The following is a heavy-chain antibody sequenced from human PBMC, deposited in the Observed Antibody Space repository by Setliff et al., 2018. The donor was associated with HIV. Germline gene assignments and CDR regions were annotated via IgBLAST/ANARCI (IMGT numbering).Heavy chain of an antibody. CDR3: AREVLGGSSWYRFYFDY. D-gene: IGHD6-13*01. V-gene: IGHV1-18*04. J-gene: IGHJ4*02. CDR2: IGPYNDRT. CDR1: GYTFTGHY. Sequence: GASVKVSCKTSGYTFTGHYLHWVRQAPGQGLEWMGWIGPYNDRTEYEQTVQGRVTMTTDTSTSTAYMELRSLRSDDTAGYYCAREVLGGSSWYRFYFDYWGRGTLVTVSS.